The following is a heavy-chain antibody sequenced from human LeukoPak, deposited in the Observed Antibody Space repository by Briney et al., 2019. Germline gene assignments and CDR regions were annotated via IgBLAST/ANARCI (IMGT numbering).Heavy chain of an antibody. CDR1: GYTFTGYY. CDR2: INPNSGGT. V-gene: IGHV1-2*02. CDR3: ARDLYYYYYGMDV. J-gene: IGHJ6*02. Sequence: ASVKVFCKASGYTFTGYYMHWVRQAPGQGLEWMGWINPNSGGTNYAQKFQGRVTMTRDTSISTAYMELSRLRSDDTAVYYCARDLYYYYYGMDVWGQGTTVTVSS.